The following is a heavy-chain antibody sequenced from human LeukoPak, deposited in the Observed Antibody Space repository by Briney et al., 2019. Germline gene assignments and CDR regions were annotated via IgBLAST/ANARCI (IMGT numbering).Heavy chain of an antibody. CDR1: GFTFGSYW. Sequence: PGGSLRLSCAASGFTFGSYWMSWVRQAPRKGLEWVANIKQDGSEKYYVDSVKGRFTISRDNAKNSLYLQMNSLRAEDTAVYYCSRGTIAAAGYYYFDYWGQGTQVTVSS. V-gene: IGHV3-7*04. CDR2: IKQDGSEK. CDR3: SRGTIAAAGYYYFDY. J-gene: IGHJ4*02. D-gene: IGHD6-13*01.